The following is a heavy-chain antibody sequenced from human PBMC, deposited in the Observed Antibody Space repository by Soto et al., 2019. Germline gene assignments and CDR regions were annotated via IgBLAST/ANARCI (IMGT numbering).Heavy chain of an antibody. D-gene: IGHD3-10*01. CDR1: GFTFSSYA. J-gene: IGHJ6*02. CDR3: ARDGSRGSGSYGHYYYGMDV. Sequence: QVQLVESGGGVVQPGRSLRLSCAASGFTFSSYAMHWVRQAPGKGLEWVAVISYDGSNKYYADSVKGRFTISRDNSKNTLYLQMNSLRAEDTAVYYCARDGSRGSGSYGHYYYGMDVCGQGTTVTVSS. V-gene: IGHV3-30-3*01. CDR2: ISYDGSNK.